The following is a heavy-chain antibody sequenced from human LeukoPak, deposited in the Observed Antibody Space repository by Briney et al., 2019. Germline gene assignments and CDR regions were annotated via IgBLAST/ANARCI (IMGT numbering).Heavy chain of an antibody. J-gene: IGHJ4*02. CDR3: ARAPRSGRWDYYFDY. CDR2: IYSGGST. Sequence: GGSLRLSGAASGFIVSSNYMSWVRQAPGKGLEWVSVIYSGGSTYCADSVKGRFTISRDNSKNTLYLQMNSLRAEDTAVYYCARAPRSGRWDYYFDYWGQGTLVTVSS. CDR1: GFIVSSNY. V-gene: IGHV3-53*01. D-gene: IGHD1-26*01.